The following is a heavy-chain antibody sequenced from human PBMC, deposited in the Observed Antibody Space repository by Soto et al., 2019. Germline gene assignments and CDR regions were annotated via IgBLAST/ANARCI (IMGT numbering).Heavy chain of an antibody. CDR3: ARGQVVGDSRCYHYYGLDV. Sequence: QVQLVQSGVEVKKPGASVKVSCKASGYTFINYGISWVRQAPGQGLEWMGWISTYSGNTNYVEKFQGRVTMTTDTSTTTAYMELRSLKSDDTAVYYCARGQVVGDSRCYHYYGLDVWGQGTAVTVSS. CDR2: ISTYSGNT. D-gene: IGHD2-21*02. CDR1: GYTFINYG. V-gene: IGHV1-18*01. J-gene: IGHJ6*02.